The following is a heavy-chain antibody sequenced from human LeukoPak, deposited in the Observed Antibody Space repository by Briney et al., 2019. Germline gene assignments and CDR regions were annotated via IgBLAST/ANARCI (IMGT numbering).Heavy chain of an antibody. J-gene: IGHJ4*02. D-gene: IGHD1-26*01. CDR2: IKKKRDGGTT. CDR1: GFTFDSYW. V-gene: IGHV3-15*01. CDR3: TGSKWATNDY. Sequence: GGSLRLSCATSGFTFDSYWMSWVRQAPGKGLELVGRIKKKRDGGTTDYAAPVKGRFTISRDDSKNTLYLQMNSLKSEDTGVYHCTGSKWATNDYWGQGTLVIVSS.